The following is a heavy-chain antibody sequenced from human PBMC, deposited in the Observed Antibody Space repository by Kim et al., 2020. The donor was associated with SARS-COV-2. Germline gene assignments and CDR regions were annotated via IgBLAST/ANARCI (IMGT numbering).Heavy chain of an antibody. CDR1: GYTFTSYG. D-gene: IGHD3-22*01. J-gene: IGHJ4*02. V-gene: IGHV1-18*01. CDR2: ISAYNGNT. CDR3: ARALYYDSSGYHNDY. Sequence: ASVKVSCKASGYTFTSYGISWVRQAPGQGLEWMGWISAYNGNTNYAQKLQGRVTMTTDTSTSTAYMELRSLRSDDTAVYYCARALYYDSSGYHNDYWGQGTLVTVSS.